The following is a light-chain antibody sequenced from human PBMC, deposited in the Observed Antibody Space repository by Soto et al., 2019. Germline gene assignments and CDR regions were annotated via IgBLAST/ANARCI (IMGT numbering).Light chain of an antibody. J-gene: IGKJ1*01. V-gene: IGKV1-39*01. CDR2: AVS. CDR1: QNIGNY. Sequence: DIQMTQSPSSLSASVGDRVTITCRASQNIGNYLHWYQQKPGKAPKLLIYAVSNLQTGVPSRFSGSGSGTDFTLTISSLQPEDFATFYCQQSYNSPTWTFGQGTKVEIK. CDR3: QQSYNSPTWT.